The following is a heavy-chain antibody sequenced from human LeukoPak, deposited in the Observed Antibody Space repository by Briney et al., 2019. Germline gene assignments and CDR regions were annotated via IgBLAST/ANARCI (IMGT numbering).Heavy chain of an antibody. CDR1: GYTFTCYY. J-gene: IGHJ3*02. CDR3: ASTYDSSGYYYRNDALDI. Sequence: ASVKVSCKASGYTFTCYYMHWVRQAPGQGLEWMGWINPNSGGTNYAQKFQGRVTMTRDTSSSTAYMELSRLRSDDTAMYYCASTYDSSGYYYRNDALDIWGQGTMVTVSS. V-gene: IGHV1-2*02. CDR2: INPNSGGT. D-gene: IGHD3-22*01.